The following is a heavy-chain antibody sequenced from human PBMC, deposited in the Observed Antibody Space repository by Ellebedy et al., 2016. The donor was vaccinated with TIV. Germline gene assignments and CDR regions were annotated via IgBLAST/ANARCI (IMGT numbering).Heavy chain of an antibody. J-gene: IGHJ4*02. CDR1: GFSFNSYA. V-gene: IGHV3-23*01. CDR2: ISNTGSRT. Sequence: PGGSLRLSCAAYGFSFNSYAMSWVRQATGKGLEWVSTISNTGSRTYYADSVESRFIISSENSKRTLFLQMNSLRAEDTAVYYCAKGRGGGSDSSAPRYYFDYWGLGTLVTVSS. D-gene: IGHD3-22*01. CDR3: AKGRGGGSDSSAPRYYFDY.